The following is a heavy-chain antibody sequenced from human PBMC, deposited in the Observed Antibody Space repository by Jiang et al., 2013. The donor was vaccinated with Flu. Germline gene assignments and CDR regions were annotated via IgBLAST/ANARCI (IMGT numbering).Heavy chain of an antibody. CDR2: ISGSGGST. CDR3: TTERGFLEWLSNPWYDILTGEGGDYFDY. J-gene: IGHJ4*02. D-gene: IGHD3-3*01. CDR1: GFTFSSYA. V-gene: IGHV3-23*01. Sequence: VQLLESGGGVVQPGGSLRLSCAASGFTFSSYAMSWVRQAPGKGLEWVSAISGSGGSTYYADSVKGRFTISRDNSKNTLYLQMNSLRAEDTAVYYCTTERGFLEWLSNPWYDILTGEGGDYFDYWGQGTLVTVSS.